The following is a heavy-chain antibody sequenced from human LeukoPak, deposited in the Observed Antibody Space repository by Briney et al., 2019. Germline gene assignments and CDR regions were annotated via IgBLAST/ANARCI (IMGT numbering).Heavy chain of an antibody. J-gene: IGHJ3*02. D-gene: IGHD2-15*01. CDR1: GGSFSGYY. Sequence: SETLSLTCAVYGGSFSGYYWSWIRQPPGKGLEWIGEINHSGSTNYNPSLTSRVTISVDTSKNQFSLKLSSVTAADTAVYYCARDGRACDIWGQGTMVTVSS. V-gene: IGHV4-34*01. CDR3: ARDGRACDI. CDR2: INHSGST.